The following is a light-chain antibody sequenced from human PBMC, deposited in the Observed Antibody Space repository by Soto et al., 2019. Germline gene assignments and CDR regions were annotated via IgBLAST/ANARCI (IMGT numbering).Light chain of an antibody. V-gene: IGKV1-5*01. CDR3: QQYSDSSGA. CDR2: DAS. Sequence: IQVTQSPSTLSASVGDRVTITCRASQSIGTWLAWYQQKPGTAPKILIFDASPLESGVPSRFSGSGSGTDFPLPISSLKHDDFATYYCQQYSDSSGAFGQGTKVDIK. CDR1: QSIGTW. J-gene: IGKJ1*01.